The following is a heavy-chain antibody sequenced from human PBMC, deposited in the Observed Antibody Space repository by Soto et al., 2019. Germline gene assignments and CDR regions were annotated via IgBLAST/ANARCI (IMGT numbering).Heavy chain of an antibody. CDR3: ARVPGRL. CDR1: GFSVSRNY. CDR2: VYSGGAT. V-gene: IGHV3-53*02. D-gene: IGHD3-10*01. J-gene: IGHJ4*02. Sequence: QLVETGGGWIQPGTSLTLSCAASGFSVSRNYMTWVRQAPGKGLEWVSFVYSGGATFYADSVKGRFILSRDDSQNTMYLQMNNLRAEDTAVHYCARVPGRLWGRGTLVTVAS.